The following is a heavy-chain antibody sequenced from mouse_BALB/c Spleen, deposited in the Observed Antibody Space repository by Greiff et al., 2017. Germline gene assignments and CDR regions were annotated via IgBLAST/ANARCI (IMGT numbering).Heavy chain of an antibody. CDR2: ISSGSSTI. J-gene: IGHJ3*01. V-gene: IGHV5-17*02. D-gene: IGHD1-1*01. CDR3: ARSDYGSRWFAY. Sequence: DVKLVESGGGLVQPGGSRKLSCAASGFTFSSFGMHWVRQAPEKGLEWVAYISSGSSTIYYADTVKGRFTISRDNPKNTLFLQMTSLRSEDTAMYYCARSDYGSRWFAYWGQGTLVTVSA. CDR1: GFTFSSFG.